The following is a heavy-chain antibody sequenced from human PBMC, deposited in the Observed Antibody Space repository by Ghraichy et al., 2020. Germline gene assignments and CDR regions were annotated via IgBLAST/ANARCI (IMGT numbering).Heavy chain of an antibody. D-gene: IGHD4-17*01. CDR3: VKDIGSSYGDSWGGMDV. J-gene: IGHJ6*02. CDR1: GFTFDDYS. CDR2: ITWDGHST. V-gene: IGHV3-43*01. Sequence: GESLNISCATSGFTFDDYSMHWVRQTPGKGLEWLSLITWDGHSTYYADSVKGRFTISRDHSRNSLYLQMTSLRTEDTALYYCVKDIGSSYGDSWGGMDVWGQGTTVTVSS.